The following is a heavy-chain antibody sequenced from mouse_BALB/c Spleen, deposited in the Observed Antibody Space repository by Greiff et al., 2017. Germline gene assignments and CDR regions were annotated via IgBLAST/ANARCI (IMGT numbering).Heavy chain of an antibody. Sequence: QVHVKQPGAELVKPGASVKLSCKASGYTFTSYWMHWVKQRPGQGLEWIGEINPSNGRTNYNEKFKSKATLTVDKSSSTAYMQLSSLTSEDSAVYYCARGYEAWFAYWGQGTLVTVSA. D-gene: IGHD2-14*01. J-gene: IGHJ3*01. CDR3: ARGYEAWFAY. CDR2: INPSNGRT. CDR1: GYTFTSYW. V-gene: IGHV1S81*02.